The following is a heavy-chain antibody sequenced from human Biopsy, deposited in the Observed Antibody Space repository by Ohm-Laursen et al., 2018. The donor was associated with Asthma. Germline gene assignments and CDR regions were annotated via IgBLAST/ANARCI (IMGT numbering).Heavy chain of an antibody. D-gene: IGHD3-22*01. CDR2: ISYDGNHK. J-gene: IGHJ4*01. CDR3: AKSADYYDSTDYLDF. V-gene: IGHV3-30*18. CDR1: GFMFRSFG. Sequence: LSLTCAASGFMFRSFGMHWVRQAPGKGLEWVAVISYDGNHKFYEDSVKGRFTISRDNAKNSLYLQMQSLRPEDTAFYYCAKSADYYDSTDYLDFWGRGTLVTVSS.